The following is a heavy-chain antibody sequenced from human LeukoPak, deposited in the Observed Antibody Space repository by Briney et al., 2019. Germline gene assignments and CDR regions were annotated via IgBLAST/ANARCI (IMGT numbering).Heavy chain of an antibody. Sequence: SETLSLTCTVSGGSISSSSYYWGWIRQPPGKGLEWIGSIYYSGSTFYNPSLKSRVTISVDTSKNQFSLKLSSVTAADTAVYYCATYYDSRGYDFDYWGQGTLVTVSS. CDR1: GGSISSSSYY. V-gene: IGHV4-39*01. D-gene: IGHD3-22*01. CDR2: IYYSGST. J-gene: IGHJ4*02. CDR3: ATYYDSRGYDFDY.